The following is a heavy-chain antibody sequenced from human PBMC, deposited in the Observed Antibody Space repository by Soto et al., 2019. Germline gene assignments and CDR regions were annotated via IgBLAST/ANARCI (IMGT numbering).Heavy chain of an antibody. J-gene: IGHJ5*02. CDR1: GGSISSSSYY. CDR2: IFYSGST. CDR3: ARQYYDFLTGP. D-gene: IGHD3-9*01. Sequence: PSETLSLTCTVSGGSISSSSYYWGWIRQPPGKGLEWIGSIFYSGSTYYTPSLKSRVTISVDTSKNQFSLILTSVTAADTAVYYCARQYYDFLTGPSRQGTLVTVSS. V-gene: IGHV4-39*01.